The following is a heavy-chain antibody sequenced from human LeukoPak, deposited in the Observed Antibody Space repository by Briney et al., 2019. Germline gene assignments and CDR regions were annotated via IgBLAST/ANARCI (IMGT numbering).Heavy chain of an antibody. J-gene: IGHJ5*02. D-gene: IGHD2-2*01. CDR3: ARATVVPAARIDP. CDR1: GYTFTGYY. Sequence: GASVKVSCKASGYTFTGYYMHWVRQAPGQGLEWMGWLNPNSGGTNYAQKFQGRVTMTRDTSISTAYMELSRLRSDDTAVYYCARATVVPAARIDPWGQGTLVTVSS. CDR2: LNPNSGGT. V-gene: IGHV1-2*02.